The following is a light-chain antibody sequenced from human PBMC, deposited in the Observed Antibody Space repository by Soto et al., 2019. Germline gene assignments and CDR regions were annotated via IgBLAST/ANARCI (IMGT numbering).Light chain of an antibody. J-gene: IGLJ1*01. V-gene: IGLV1-40*01. CDR1: SSNIGATYD. Sequence: QSVLTQPPSVSGAAGQGVTIFCTGSSSNIGATYDVQWYQQLPGTAPKLLIYGNSNRPSGVPDRFSGSKSGTSASLAITGLQADDEADYYCQSYDSSLSAHYVFGTGTKVTVL. CDR3: QSYDSSLSAHYV. CDR2: GNS.